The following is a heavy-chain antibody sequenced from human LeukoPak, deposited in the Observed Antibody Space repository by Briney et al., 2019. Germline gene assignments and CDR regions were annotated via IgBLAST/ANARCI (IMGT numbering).Heavy chain of an antibody. J-gene: IGHJ4*02. CDR1: GGSISSGDSY. CDR2: IYYSGST. CDR3: ARLDTVTSPYFDY. D-gene: IGHD4-17*01. V-gene: IGHV4-39*01. Sequence: KPSETLSLTCTVSGGSISSGDSYWSWIRQPPGKGLEWIGTIYYSGSTYYNPSLKSRVTISVDTSKNQFSLKLSSVTAADTAVYYCARLDTVTSPYFDYWGQGTLVTVSS.